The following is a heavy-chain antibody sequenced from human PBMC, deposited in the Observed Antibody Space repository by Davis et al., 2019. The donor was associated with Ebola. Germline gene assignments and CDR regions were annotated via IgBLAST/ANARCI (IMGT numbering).Heavy chain of an antibody. J-gene: IGHJ6*02. CDR1: GYTFTSYY. CDR2: INPSGGST. D-gene: IGHD1-1*01. Sequence: ASVKVSCKASGYTFTSYYMHWVRQAPGQGLEWMGIINPSGGSTSYAQKFQGRVTMTRDTSTSTVYMELSSLRSEDTAVYYCARGGATGTQGVYYYYGMDVWGQGTTVTVSS. V-gene: IGHV1-46*01. CDR3: ARGGATGTQGVYYYYGMDV.